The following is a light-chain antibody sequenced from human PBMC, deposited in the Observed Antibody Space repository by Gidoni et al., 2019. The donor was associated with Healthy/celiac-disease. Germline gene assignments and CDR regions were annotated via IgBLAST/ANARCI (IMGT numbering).Light chain of an antibody. CDR3: AAWDDSLNGWV. J-gene: IGLJ3*02. CDR1: SSNIGSNT. Sequence: QSVLTQPPSASVTPGQRVTISCSGSSSNIGSNTVNWYQPIPGTAPKLLIYSNHPRPSGVPDRFSGCKSGTSASLASSGLQAEDEADYYCAAWDDSLNGWVCGGGTKLTVL. CDR2: SNH. V-gene: IGLV1-44*01.